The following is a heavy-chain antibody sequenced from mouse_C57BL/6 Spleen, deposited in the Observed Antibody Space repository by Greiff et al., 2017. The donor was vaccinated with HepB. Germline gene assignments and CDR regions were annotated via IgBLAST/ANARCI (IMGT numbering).Heavy chain of an antibody. CDR1: GFSLTSYG. J-gene: IGHJ4*01. CDR3: ASSITTVGGSYAMDY. CDR2: IWSDGST. Sequence: VKVVESGPGLVAPSQSLSITCTVSGFSLTSYGVHWVRQPPGKGLEWLVVIWSDGSTTYNSALKSRLSISKDNSKSQVFLKMNSLQTDDTAMYYCASSITTVGGSYAMDYWGQGTSVTVSS. V-gene: IGHV2-6*03. D-gene: IGHD1-1*01.